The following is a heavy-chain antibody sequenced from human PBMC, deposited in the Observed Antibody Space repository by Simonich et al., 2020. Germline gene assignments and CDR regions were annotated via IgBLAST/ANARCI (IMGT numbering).Heavy chain of an antibody. CDR1: GYSFTSYW. D-gene: IGHD3-3*01. Sequence: EVQLVQSGAEVKKPGESLKISCKGSGYSFTSYWIGWVGQMPGKGLEWMGFIYPGDSNTSYSPSFQGQVTITSDKSISTAYLQWSSLKASDTAMYYCVRQGDVLQFLEWSSWGQGTLVTVSS. J-gene: IGHJ5*02. CDR2: IYPGDSNT. CDR3: VRQGDVLQFLEWSS. V-gene: IGHV5-51*01.